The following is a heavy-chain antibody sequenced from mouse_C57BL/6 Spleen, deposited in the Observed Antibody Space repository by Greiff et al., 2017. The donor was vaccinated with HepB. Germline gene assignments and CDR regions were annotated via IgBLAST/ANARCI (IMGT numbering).Heavy chain of an antibody. CDR3: VREGDYYGNYGFAY. Sequence: EVMLVESGGGLVQPKGSLKLSCAASGFTFNTYAMHWVRQAPGKGLEWVARIRSKSSNYATYYADSVKDRFTISRDDSQSMLYLQMNNLKTEDTAMYYCVREGDYYGNYGFAYWGQGTLVTVSA. J-gene: IGHJ3*01. CDR1: GFTFNTYA. D-gene: IGHD2-1*01. CDR2: IRSKSSNYAT. V-gene: IGHV10-3*01.